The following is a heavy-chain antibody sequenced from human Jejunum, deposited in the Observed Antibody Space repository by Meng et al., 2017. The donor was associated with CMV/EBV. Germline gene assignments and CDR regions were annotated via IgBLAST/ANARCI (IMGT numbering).Heavy chain of an antibody. J-gene: IGHJ4*02. CDR3: AREKVFDY. V-gene: IGHV4-39*07. CDR1: GGSTSSSSYY. CDR2: INYSGNT. Sequence: SLTCTVSGGSTSSSSYYWGWIRQPPGKGLEWIGSINYSGNTYYNPSLESRLTISIDTSKNQVSLKLSSVTAADTAVYYCAREKVFDYWGQGTLVTVSS.